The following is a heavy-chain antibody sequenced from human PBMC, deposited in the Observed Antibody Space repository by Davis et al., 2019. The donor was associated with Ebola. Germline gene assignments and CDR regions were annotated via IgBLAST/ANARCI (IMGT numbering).Heavy chain of an antibody. D-gene: IGHD6-13*01. J-gene: IGHJ6*04. V-gene: IGHV1-69*13. CDR2: IIPIFGTI. Sequence: AASVKVSCKASGDNFSSYTFAWVRQAPGQGLEWMGGIIPIFGTINYAQKFQGRVTITADESTSTAYMELSSLRSDDTAVYYCARQLVMYYGMDVWSEGTTVSVSS. CDR1: GDNFSSYT. CDR3: ARQLVMYYGMDV.